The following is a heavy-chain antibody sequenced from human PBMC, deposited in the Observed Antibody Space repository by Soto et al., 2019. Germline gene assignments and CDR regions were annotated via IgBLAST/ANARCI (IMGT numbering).Heavy chain of an antibody. Sequence: SETLSLTCAVYGGSFSGYYWRWIRQPPGKGLEWIGEINHSGSTNYNPSLKSRVTISVDTSKNQFSLKLSSVTAADTAVYYCARARYYDILIRYYYYGMDVWGQGTTVT. D-gene: IGHD3-9*01. V-gene: IGHV4-34*01. CDR1: GGSFSGYY. CDR3: ARARYYDILIRYYYYGMDV. CDR2: INHSGST. J-gene: IGHJ6*02.